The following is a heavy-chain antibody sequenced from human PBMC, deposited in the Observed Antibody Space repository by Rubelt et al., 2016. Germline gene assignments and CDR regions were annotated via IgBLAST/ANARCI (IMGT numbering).Heavy chain of an antibody. CDR1: GGSFSGYY. D-gene: IGHD6-13*01. CDR3: ARGGIAAAGTRLNWFDP. V-gene: IGHV4-34*01. Sequence: QVQLQQWGAGLLKPSETLSLTCAVYGGSFSGYYWSWIRQPPGKGLEWIGEINHSGSTNYNPSLKCRVTISVDTSKNQFSLKLSSVTAADTAVYYCARGGIAAAGTRLNWFDPWGQGTLVTVSS. J-gene: IGHJ5*02. CDR2: INHSGST.